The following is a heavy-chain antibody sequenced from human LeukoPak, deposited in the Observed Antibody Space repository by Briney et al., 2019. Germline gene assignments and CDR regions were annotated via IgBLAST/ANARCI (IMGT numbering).Heavy chain of an antibody. D-gene: IGHD5-18*01. Sequence: ASVKVSCKASGYTFSSYGISWVRQAPGQGLEWMGWISGYNGNTNYAQKFQGRVTMTTDTSTSTAYMELRSLISDDTAVYYCARLGAWIQLSQGYLDLWGRGTLVTVSS. CDR2: ISGYNGNT. CDR1: GYTFSSYG. J-gene: IGHJ2*01. V-gene: IGHV1-18*01. CDR3: ARLGAWIQLSQGYLDL.